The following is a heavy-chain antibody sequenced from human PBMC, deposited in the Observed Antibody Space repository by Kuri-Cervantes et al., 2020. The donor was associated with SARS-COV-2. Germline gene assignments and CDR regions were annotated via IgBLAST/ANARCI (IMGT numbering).Heavy chain of an antibody. CDR2: IIPIFGTA. CDR1: GGTFSSYA. CDR3: ARGWSGYSLYYFDY. J-gene: IGHJ4*02. V-gene: IGHV1-69*13. D-gene: IGHD3-3*01. Sequence: SVKVPCKASGGTFSSYAISWVRQAPGQGLEWMGRIIPIFGTANYAQKFQGRVTITADESTSTAYMELSSLGSEDTAVYYCARGWSGYSLYYFDYWGQGTLVTVSS.